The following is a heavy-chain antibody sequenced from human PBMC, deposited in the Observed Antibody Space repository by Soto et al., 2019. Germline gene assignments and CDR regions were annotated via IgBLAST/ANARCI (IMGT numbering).Heavy chain of an antibody. V-gene: IGHV3-72*01. J-gene: IGHJ6*02. Sequence: PGGSLRLSCAASGFSFSDHFMDWVRQAPGKGLECIGRSRNKAFGSTISYAASVRGRFSISRDDSKNSLYLQINSLTTEDTAVYYWFSHDVLTDYNGMDVWGHGTTVTVSS. CDR2: SRNKAFGSTI. CDR3: FSHDVLTDYNGMDV. D-gene: IGHD3-9*01. CDR1: GFSFSDHF.